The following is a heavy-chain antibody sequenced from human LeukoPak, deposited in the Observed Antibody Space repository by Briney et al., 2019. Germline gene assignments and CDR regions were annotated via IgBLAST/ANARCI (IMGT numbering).Heavy chain of an antibody. D-gene: IGHD3-9*01. CDR1: GFTFSNYA. V-gene: IGHV3-23*01. Sequence: PGGSLRLSCAASGFTFSNYAMSWVRQAPGKGLEWVSDINGSGGRTYYADSVKGRFTISRDNSKNTLYLQMNSLRAEDTAVYYCAKESRYAVTSVLRYFDWLSYYFDYWGQGTLVTVSS. CDR2: INGSGGRT. CDR3: AKESRYAVTSVLRYFDWLSYYFDY. J-gene: IGHJ4*02.